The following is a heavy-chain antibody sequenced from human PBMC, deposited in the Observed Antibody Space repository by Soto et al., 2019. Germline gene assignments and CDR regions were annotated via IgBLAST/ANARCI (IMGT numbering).Heavy chain of an antibody. Sequence: QITLKESGPTLVKPTQTLTLTCTFSGFSLTTGGVGVAWIRQPPGKALEWLAVIYWDDDKRYSPSLKNRLTVTKDTSKNPVVLTMTPLAPVDTATYYCAHTPFFGDKLDFWGQGTLVSVSS. CDR2: IYWDDDK. D-gene: IGHD2-21*01. CDR3: AHTPFFGDKLDF. V-gene: IGHV2-5*02. CDR1: GFSLTTGGVG. J-gene: IGHJ4*02.